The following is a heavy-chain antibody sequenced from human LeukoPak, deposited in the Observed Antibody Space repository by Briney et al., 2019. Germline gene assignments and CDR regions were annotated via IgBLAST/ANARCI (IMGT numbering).Heavy chain of an antibody. D-gene: IGHD1/OR15-1a*01. CDR3: ARDSDKQPNWFDP. CDR1: GGSISNYY. Sequence: ASETLSLTCTVSGGSISNYYWSCIRQPAGKGLEWIGRMYSSGSTNYNPSLKSRVTMLADTSKNQLSLKLTSATAADTAVYYCARDSDKQPNWFDPWGQGTPVTVSS. CDR2: MYSSGST. J-gene: IGHJ5*02. V-gene: IGHV4-4*07.